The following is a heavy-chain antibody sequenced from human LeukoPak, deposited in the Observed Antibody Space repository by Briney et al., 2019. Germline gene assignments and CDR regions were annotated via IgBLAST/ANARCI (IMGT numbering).Heavy chain of an antibody. D-gene: IGHD6-13*01. J-gene: IGHJ1*01. CDR3: APVRRGSSSGAPYFQH. Sequence: GGSLRLSCAASGFTFSSYWMHWVRQAPGKGLVWVSRINSDGSSTSYADSVKGRFTISRDNAKNTLYLQMNSLRAEDTAVYYCAPVRRGSSSGAPYFQHWGQGTLVTVSS. CDR2: INSDGSST. CDR1: GFTFSSYW. V-gene: IGHV3-74*01.